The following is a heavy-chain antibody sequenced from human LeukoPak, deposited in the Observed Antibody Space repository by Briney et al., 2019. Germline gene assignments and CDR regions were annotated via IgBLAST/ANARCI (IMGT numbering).Heavy chain of an antibody. D-gene: IGHD1-7*01. CDR1: GYTFTGYY. Sequence: GASVEVSCKASGYTFTGYYMHWVRQAPGQGLEWMGWINPNSGGTNYAQKFQGRVTMTRDTSISTAYMELSRLRSDDTAVYYCARAEYNWNSGGWFDPWGQGTLVTVSS. CDR3: ARAEYNWNSGGWFDP. J-gene: IGHJ5*02. CDR2: INPNSGGT. V-gene: IGHV1-2*02.